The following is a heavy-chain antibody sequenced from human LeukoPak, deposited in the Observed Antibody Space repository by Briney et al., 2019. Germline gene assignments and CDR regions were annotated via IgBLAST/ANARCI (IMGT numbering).Heavy chain of an antibody. CDR2: ISSSGSTI. D-gene: IGHD5-24*01. Sequence: GGSLRLSCAASGFTFSDYYMSWIRQAPGKGLEWVSYISSSGSTIYYADSVKGRFTISRDNAKNSLYLQMNSLRAEDTAVYYCARDLRDGYNYNSPFDYWGQGTLVTVSS. J-gene: IGHJ4*02. CDR3: ARDLRDGYNYNSPFDY. V-gene: IGHV3-11*01. CDR1: GFTFSDYY.